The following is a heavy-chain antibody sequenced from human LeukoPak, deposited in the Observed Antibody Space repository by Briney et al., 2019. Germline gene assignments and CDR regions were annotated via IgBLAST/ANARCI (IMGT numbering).Heavy chain of an antibody. CDR2: ISSSSSTI. D-gene: IGHD3-10*01. CDR3: ARSLGKFGYYYMDV. CDR1: GFTFSSYS. V-gene: IGHV3-48*01. J-gene: IGHJ6*03. Sequence: GGSLRLSCAASGFTFSSYSMNWVRQAQGKGLEWVSYISSSSSTIYYADSVKGRFTISRDNAKNSLYLQMNSLRAEDTAVYYCARSLGKFGYYYMDVWGKGTTVTVSS.